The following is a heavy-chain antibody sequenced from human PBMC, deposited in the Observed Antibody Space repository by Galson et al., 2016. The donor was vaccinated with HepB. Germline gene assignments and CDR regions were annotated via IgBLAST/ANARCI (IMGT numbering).Heavy chain of an antibody. CDR1: GFTFNFYA. CDR3: ARQNKVGLRWFLDY. CDR2: INSDASSP. D-gene: IGHD2/OR15-2a*01. Sequence: SLRLSCAASGFTFNFYALSWVRQAPGKGLLWVAHINSDASSPNYADAVKGRFTISRDNAENTVYLQMNSLRIEDTAVYYCARQNKVGLRWFLDYWGQGTLVSVSS. J-gene: IGHJ4*02. V-gene: IGHV3-74*01.